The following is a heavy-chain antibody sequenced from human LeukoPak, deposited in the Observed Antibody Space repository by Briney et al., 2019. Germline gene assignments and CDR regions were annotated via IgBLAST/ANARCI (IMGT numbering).Heavy chain of an antibody. CDR2: ISYDGSNK. CDR1: GFSFSSYA. V-gene: IGHV3-30-3*01. CDR3: ARGGSSRAAAPLYGMDV. D-gene: IGHD6-13*01. J-gene: IGHJ6*02. Sequence: GRSLRLSCAASGFSFSSYAMHWVRQAPGKGLEWVTLISYDGSNKYYADSVKGRFTITRDNSKNTLYLQMNSLRDEDTAVYYCARGGSSRAAAPLYGMDVWGQGTTVTVSS.